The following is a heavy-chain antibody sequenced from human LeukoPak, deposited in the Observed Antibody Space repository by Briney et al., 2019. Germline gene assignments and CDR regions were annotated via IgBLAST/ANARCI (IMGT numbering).Heavy chain of an antibody. CDR1: GGSFSGYY. CDR3: ARRVRRSSSFRGNWFDP. D-gene: IGHD6-6*01. CDR2: INHSGST. Sequence: PSETLSLTCAVYGGSFSGYYWSWIRQPPGKGLEWIGEINHSGSTNYNPSLKSRVTIPVDTSKNQFSLKLSSVTAADTAVYYCARRVRRSSSFRGNWFDPWGQGTLVTVSS. J-gene: IGHJ5*02. V-gene: IGHV4-34*01.